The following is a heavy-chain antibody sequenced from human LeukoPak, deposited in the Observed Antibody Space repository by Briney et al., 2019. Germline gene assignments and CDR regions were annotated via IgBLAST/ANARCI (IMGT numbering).Heavy chain of an antibody. CDR2: IHTRGST. V-gene: IGHV4-4*07. CDR1: GGSINNYY. Sequence: SETLSLTCTVSGGSINNYYWSWIRQPAGKGLEWIGRIHTRGSTNYNTSLKSRVTMSVDTSKNQFSLKLSSVTAADTAVYYCARGRYCSADICSGGDAFDIWGQGTMVSVSS. J-gene: IGHJ3*02. CDR3: ARGRYCSADICSGGDAFDI. D-gene: IGHD2-15*01.